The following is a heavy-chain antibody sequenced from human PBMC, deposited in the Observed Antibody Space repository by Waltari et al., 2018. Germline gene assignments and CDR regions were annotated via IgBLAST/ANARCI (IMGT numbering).Heavy chain of an antibody. CDR1: GFPLSNYW. CDR2: IKTDGGEE. Sequence: EVQLVESGGGLVQPGGSLSLYCAPSGFPLSNYWMSWVRQAPGKGLEWMDNIKTDGGEEYYVDSVRGRFTISRDNAKNLLFLQMNSLRPEDTAVYYCARDQWFGFDIWGQGTMVTVSS. V-gene: IGHV3-7*01. J-gene: IGHJ3*02. D-gene: IGHD3-22*01. CDR3: ARDQWFGFDI.